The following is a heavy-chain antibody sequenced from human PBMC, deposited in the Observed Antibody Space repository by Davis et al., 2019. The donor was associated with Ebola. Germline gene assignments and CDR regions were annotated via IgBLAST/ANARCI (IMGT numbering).Heavy chain of an antibody. Sequence: HTGGSLRLSCAASGFTFSSYWMHWVRHAPGKGLVWLSRINSDGSSTSYADSVKGRLTISRDNAKNTLYLQMNSLTAENTTVYYCARELRFLEWDGMDVWGQGTTVTVSS. J-gene: IGHJ6*02. CDR1: GFTFSSYW. CDR3: ARELRFLEWDGMDV. D-gene: IGHD3-3*01. V-gene: IGHV3-74*01. CDR2: INSDGSST.